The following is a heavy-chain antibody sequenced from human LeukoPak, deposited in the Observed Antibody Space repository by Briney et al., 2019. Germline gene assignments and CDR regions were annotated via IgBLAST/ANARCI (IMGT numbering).Heavy chain of an antibody. J-gene: IGHJ5*02. D-gene: IGHD2-8*01. CDR1: GYTFTSYD. CDR2: MNPNSGNT. CDR3: AREGVREIVLMVYENWFDP. V-gene: IGHV1-8*01. Sequence: ASVKVSCKASGYTFTSYDINWVRQATGQGLEWMGWMNPNSGNTGYAQKFQGRVTMTRNTSISTAYMELSSLRSEDTAVYYCAREGVREIVLMVYENWFDPWGQGTLVTVSS.